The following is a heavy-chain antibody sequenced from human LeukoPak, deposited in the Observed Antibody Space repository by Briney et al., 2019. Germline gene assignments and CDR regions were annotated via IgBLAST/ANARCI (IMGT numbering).Heavy chain of an antibody. J-gene: IGHJ4*02. CDR2: INIGGTNT. D-gene: IGHD3-10*01. CDR3: ATGERMVRGDGVDY. Sequence: GGSLRLSCAASGFTFNDYYMSWIRQAPGKGLEWLSYINIGGTNTHYADSVKGRFTISRDNSKNTLYLQMNSLRAEDTAVCFCATGERMVRGDGVDYWGQGTLVTVSS. CDR1: GFTFNDYY. V-gene: IGHV3-11*04.